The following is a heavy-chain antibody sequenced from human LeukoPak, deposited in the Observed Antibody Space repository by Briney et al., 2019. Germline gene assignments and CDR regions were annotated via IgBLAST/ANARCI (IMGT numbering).Heavy chain of an antibody. CDR1: GDSVSSNSVT. V-gene: IGHV6-1*01. CDR2: TYYRSTWYN. D-gene: IGHD2-2*01. J-gene: IGHJ5*02. CDR3: ARRLTQYDCFDP. Sequence: SQTLSLTCAISGDSVSSNSVTWYWIRQSPSRGLEWLGRTYYRSTWYNDYAVSVRGRITVNPDTSKNQFSLHLNSVTPEDTAVYYCARRLTQYDCFDPWGQGILVTVSS.